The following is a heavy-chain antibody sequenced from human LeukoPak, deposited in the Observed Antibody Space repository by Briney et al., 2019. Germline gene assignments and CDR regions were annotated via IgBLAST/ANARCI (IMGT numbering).Heavy chain of an antibody. CDR2: ISDTAKTI. Sequence: GGSLRLSCAVSGFTFSDYSMSWLRQATGKGLEWISDISDTAKTINYADSVRGRFTISRDNAKNSLYLQMNSLRAEDTAVYYCAEVPYGRVENDYWGQGTLVTVSS. V-gene: IGHV3-11*04. CDR3: AEVPYGRVENDY. CDR1: GFTFSDYS. J-gene: IGHJ4*02. D-gene: IGHD3-10*01.